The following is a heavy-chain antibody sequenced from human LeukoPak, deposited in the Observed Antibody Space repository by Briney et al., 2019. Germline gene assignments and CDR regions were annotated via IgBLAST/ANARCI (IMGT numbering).Heavy chain of an antibody. CDR2: IYPVDSKT. V-gene: IGHV5-51*01. CDR3: ARRGSSGYYDY. J-gene: IGHJ4*02. CDR1: GYNFTTYW. Sequence: GESLKISCKGSGYNFTTYWIGWVRQMPGKGLEWMGIIYPVDSKTRYSPSFQGQVTISADKSISTAYLQWSSLSDTDTAMYYCARRGSSGYYDYWGQGTLVTVSS. D-gene: IGHD3-22*01.